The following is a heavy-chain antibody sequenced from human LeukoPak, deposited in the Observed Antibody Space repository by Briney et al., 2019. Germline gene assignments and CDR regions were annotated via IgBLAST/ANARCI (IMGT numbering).Heavy chain of an antibody. V-gene: IGHV1-18*01. CDR3: ATPTRGYSSSWYGTYFDY. CDR1: GYTFTSYG. D-gene: IGHD6-13*01. J-gene: IGHJ4*02. CDR2: ISAYNGHT. Sequence: ASVKVSCKASGYTFTSYGISWVRQAPGQGLEWMGRISAYNGHTNYAKKFQGRVTMTTDTSTNTAYMELRSLGSDDTAVYYCATPTRGYSSSWYGTYFDYWGQGTLVTVSS.